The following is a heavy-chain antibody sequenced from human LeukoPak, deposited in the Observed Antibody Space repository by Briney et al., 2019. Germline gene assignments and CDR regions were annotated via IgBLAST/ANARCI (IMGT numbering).Heavy chain of an antibody. CDR2: ISSSSSYI. CDR3: ARQPTGYCSGGSCYPDFDY. D-gene: IGHD2-15*01. J-gene: IGHJ4*02. Sequence: PGGSLRLSCAASGFTFSSYSMYWVRQAPGKWLEWVSSISSSSSYIYYADSVKGRFTISRDNAKNSLYLQMNSLRAEDTAVYYCARQPTGYCSGGSCYPDFDYWGQGTLVNVSS. V-gene: IGHV3-21*01. CDR1: GFTFSSYS.